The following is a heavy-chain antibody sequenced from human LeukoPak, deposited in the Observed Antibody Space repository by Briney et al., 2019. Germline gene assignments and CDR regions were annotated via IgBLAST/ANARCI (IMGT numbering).Heavy chain of an antibody. J-gene: IGHJ4*02. Sequence: SETLSLTCTVSGGSISSGGYYWSWIRQPPGKGLEWIGYIYHSGSTYYNLSLKSRVTISVDRSKNQFSLKLSSVTAADTAVYYCAREGDSSSGYWGQGTLVTVSS. CDR3: AREGDSSSGY. CDR1: GGSISSGGYY. CDR2: IYHSGST. D-gene: IGHD6-6*01. V-gene: IGHV4-30-2*01.